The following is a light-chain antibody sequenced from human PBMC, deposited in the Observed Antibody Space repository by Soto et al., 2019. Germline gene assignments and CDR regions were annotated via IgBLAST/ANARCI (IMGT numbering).Light chain of an antibody. V-gene: IGKV1-39*01. CDR2: AAT. Sequence: DIQMTQSPSSLSASLGDRVTSTCRASQSLNNYLNWYQQDDGKAPKLLIYAATSLQSGVPSRFSGSGPGTACTLTSSTPPPGDCETYYCQRSDNSPCTFGLGTKLEIK. CDR1: QSLNNY. CDR3: QRSDNSPCT. J-gene: IGKJ2*02.